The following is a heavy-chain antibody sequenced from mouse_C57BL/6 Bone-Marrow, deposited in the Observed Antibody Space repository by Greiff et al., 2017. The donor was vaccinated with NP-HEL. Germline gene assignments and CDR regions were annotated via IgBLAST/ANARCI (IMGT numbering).Heavy chain of an antibody. J-gene: IGHJ1*03. Sequence: EVQRVESEGGLVQPGRSMKLSCTASGFTFSDYYMAWVRQVPEKGLEWVANINYDGSSTYYLDSLKSRFIISRDNAKNILYLQMSSLKSEDTATYYCARDNLDYYGSSYRWYFDVWGTGTTVTVSS. CDR3: ARDNLDYYGSSYRWYFDV. V-gene: IGHV5-16*01. D-gene: IGHD1-1*01. CDR1: GFTFSDYY. CDR2: INYDGSST.